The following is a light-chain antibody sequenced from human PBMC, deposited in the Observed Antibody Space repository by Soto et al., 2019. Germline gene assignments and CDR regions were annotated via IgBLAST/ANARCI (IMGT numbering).Light chain of an antibody. V-gene: IGKV3-20*01. CDR2: GAS. CDR3: QQFGTSPPVT. Sequence: EIVLTQSPGTLSLSPGETATLSCRARQTVRSTYLAWYQQKPGQAPRLLIYGASTRATGIPDRISGSGSGTDFTLTISRLEPEDFAVYYCQQFGTSPPVTFGGGTKVE. J-gene: IGKJ4*01. CDR1: QTVRSTY.